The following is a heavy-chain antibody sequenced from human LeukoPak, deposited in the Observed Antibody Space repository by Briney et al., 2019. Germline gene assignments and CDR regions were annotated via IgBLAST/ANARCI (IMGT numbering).Heavy chain of an antibody. D-gene: IGHD2-8*02. J-gene: IGHJ5*02. CDR1: GYSFTSYW. Sequence: PGESLKISCKGSGYSFTSYWIGWVRQMPGKGLEWMGIIYPGDSDTRYSPSFQGPVTISADKFISTAYLQWSSLKASDTAMYYCARHKAPTGGWFDPWGQGTLVTVSS. CDR3: ARHKAPTGGWFDP. CDR2: IYPGDSDT. V-gene: IGHV5-51*01.